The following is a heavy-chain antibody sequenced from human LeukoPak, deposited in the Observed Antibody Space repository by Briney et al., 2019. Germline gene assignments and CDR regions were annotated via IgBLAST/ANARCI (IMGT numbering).Heavy chain of an antibody. CDR2: IYYSGST. Sequence: SETLSLTCTVSGGSISSSSYYWGWIRQPPGKGLEWIGSIYYSGSTYYNPSLKSRVTISVDTSKNQFSLKLSSVTAADTALYYCARDQRAVPEFDYWGQGTLVTVSS. J-gene: IGHJ4*02. CDR3: ARDQRAVPEFDY. CDR1: GGSISSSSYY. V-gene: IGHV4-39*07. D-gene: IGHD6-19*01.